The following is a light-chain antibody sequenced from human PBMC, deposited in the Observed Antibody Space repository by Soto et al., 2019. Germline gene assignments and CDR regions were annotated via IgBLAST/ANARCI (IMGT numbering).Light chain of an antibody. CDR2: GAS. J-gene: IGKJ3*01. CDR3: QQYNNWPRT. CDR1: QGVSSN. V-gene: IGKV3D-15*01. Sequence: DIVMTQSPVTLSVSPGERATLSCRASQGVSSNLAWYQQKPGQAPRLLIYGASTRAAGIPARFSGSGSGIEFTLTISSLQSEDFAGYYCQQYNNWPRTFGPGTKVDSK.